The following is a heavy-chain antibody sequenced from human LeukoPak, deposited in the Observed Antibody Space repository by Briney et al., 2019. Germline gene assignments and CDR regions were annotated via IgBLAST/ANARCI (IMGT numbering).Heavy chain of an antibody. CDR3: AREYYDSSGFRLDY. CDR2: INSDGSST. Sequence: SGGSLRLSCAASGFTFSNYWMHWVRQAPGKGPVWVSRINSDGSSTTYADSVKGRFTISRDNAKNTLYLQMNSLRAEDTAVYYCAREYYDSSGFRLDYWGQGTLVTVSS. D-gene: IGHD3-22*01. J-gene: IGHJ4*02. V-gene: IGHV3-74*01. CDR1: GFTFSNYW.